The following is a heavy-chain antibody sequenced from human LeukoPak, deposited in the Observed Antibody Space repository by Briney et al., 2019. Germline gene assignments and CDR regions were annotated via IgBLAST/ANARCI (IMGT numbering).Heavy chain of an antibody. Sequence: GGSLRLSCAASGFTFSTYWMHWVRQAPGKGLVWVSRIHGDGTFTTSADSVKSRFTISRDNAQNMVYLQMNSLRVEDTAVYYCARDLVLGSGSYGQWGQGTLVTVSS. D-gene: IGHD3-10*01. CDR1: GFTFSTYW. CDR3: ARDLVLGSGSYGQ. J-gene: IGHJ4*02. CDR2: IHGDGTFT. V-gene: IGHV3-74*01.